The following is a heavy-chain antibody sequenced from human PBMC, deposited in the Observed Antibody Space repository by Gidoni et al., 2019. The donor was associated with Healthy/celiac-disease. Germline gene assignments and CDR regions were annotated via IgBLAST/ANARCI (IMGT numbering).Heavy chain of an antibody. Sequence: QVQLVESGGGLVKPGGSLRLSCAAPGFTFSAYYMSWIRQAPGKGLEWVSYISSSSSYTNYADSVKGRFTISRDNAKNSLYLQMNSLRAEDTAVYYCARGGIAREHFDYWGQGTLVTVSS. J-gene: IGHJ4*02. D-gene: IGHD1-26*01. CDR2: ISSSSSYT. V-gene: IGHV3-11*05. CDR1: GFTFSAYY. CDR3: ARGGIAREHFDY.